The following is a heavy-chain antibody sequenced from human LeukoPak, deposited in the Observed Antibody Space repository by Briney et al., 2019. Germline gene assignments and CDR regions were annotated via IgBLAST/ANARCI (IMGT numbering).Heavy chain of an antibody. CDR2: ISGSGGST. CDR3: ARDLDGSSGYDLDY. J-gene: IGHJ4*02. Sequence: GGSLRLSCAASGFTFSSYAMSWVRQAPGKGLEWVSAISGSGGSTYYADSVKGRFTISRDNAKNSLYLQMNSLRAEDTAVYYCARDLDGSSGYDLDYWGQGTLVTVSS. D-gene: IGHD3-22*01. V-gene: IGHV3-23*01. CDR1: GFTFSSYA.